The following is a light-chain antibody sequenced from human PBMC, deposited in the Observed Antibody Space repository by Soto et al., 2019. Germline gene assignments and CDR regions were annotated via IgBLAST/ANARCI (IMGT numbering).Light chain of an antibody. Sequence: DIQMTQSPSSLSASVGDRVTITCRASQGISNYLAWYQQKPGKVPKLLIYAASTLQSGVPSRFSVSGSGTDFTLTISSLPPEDVENYYYQKYTRDPRTFVQWTKVDI. CDR1: QGISNY. J-gene: IGKJ1*01. V-gene: IGKV1-27*01. CDR2: AAS. CDR3: QKYTRDPRT.